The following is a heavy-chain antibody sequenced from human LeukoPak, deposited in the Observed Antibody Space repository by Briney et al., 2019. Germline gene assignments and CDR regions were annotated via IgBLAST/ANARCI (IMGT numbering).Heavy chain of an antibody. CDR1: GVTFSNYA. J-gene: IGHJ4*02. D-gene: IGHD6-19*01. CDR2: ISGSAHST. Sequence: GGSLRLSCATSGVTFSNYAMSWVRQAPGKGLEWVSGISGSAHSTDYADSVKGRFTISRDNSKNTLYLQMNSLRAEDTAIYYCAKRMYGSGGDYFDYWGQGTLVTVSS. CDR3: AKRMYGSGGDYFDY. V-gene: IGHV3-23*01.